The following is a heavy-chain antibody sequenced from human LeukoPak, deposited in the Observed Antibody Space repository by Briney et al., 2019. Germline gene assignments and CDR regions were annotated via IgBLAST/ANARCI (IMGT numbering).Heavy chain of an antibody. V-gene: IGHV1-2*02. D-gene: IGHD3-10*01. CDR2: INPNSGGT. J-gene: IGHJ5*02. CDR3: ATNILVRDIINWFDP. CDR1: GYTFTGYY. Sequence: GASVKVSCKASGYTFTGYYMHWVRQAPGQGFEWMGWINPNSGGTNYAQKFQGRVTMTRDTSISTAYMELSRLRSDDTAVYYCATNILVRDIINWFDPWGQGTLVTVSS.